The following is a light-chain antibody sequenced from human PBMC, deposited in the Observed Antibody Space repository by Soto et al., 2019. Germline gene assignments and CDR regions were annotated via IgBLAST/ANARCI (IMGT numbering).Light chain of an antibody. V-gene: IGKV3-20*01. CDR3: QQYGSSPWT. Sequence: EIALTQSPGPLSLSPGERATLSGRASQSVSSSYLAWYQQKPGQAPRLLIYGASSRATGIPDRFSGSGSGTDFTLTISRLEPEDVAVYYCQQYGSSPWTFGQGTKVDI. CDR2: GAS. CDR1: QSVSSSY. J-gene: IGKJ1*01.